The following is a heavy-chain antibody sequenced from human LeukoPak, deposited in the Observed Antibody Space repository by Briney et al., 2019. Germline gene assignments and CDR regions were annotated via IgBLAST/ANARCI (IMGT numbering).Heavy chain of an antibody. Sequence: GRSLRLSCAASGFTFSDYGIHWVRQAPDKGLEWVAVIWYDGSNQYYADSVKGRFTISRDNSENTLYLQMNSLRAEDTAVYYCARTNERYSNYNLFDYWGQGTLVTVSS. J-gene: IGHJ4*02. CDR1: GFTFSDYG. D-gene: IGHD4-11*01. V-gene: IGHV3-33*08. CDR2: IWYDGSNQ. CDR3: ARTNERYSNYNLFDY.